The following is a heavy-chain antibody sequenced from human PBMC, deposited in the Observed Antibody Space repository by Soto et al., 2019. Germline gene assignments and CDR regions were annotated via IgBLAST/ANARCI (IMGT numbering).Heavy chain of an antibody. CDR2: ISGSGGST. CDR3: ARGFSAGKGSPPDF. D-gene: IGHD6-13*01. CDR1: GFTFSSFA. V-gene: IGHV3-23*01. Sequence: PGGSLRLSCAASGFTFSSFAMSWVRQAPGKGLDWVSAISGSGGSTYSADSVKGRFTISRDNSKNTLYLQMSSLRAEDTAVYYCARGFSAGKGSPPDFCGAGSMLTVYS. J-gene: IGHJ4*02.